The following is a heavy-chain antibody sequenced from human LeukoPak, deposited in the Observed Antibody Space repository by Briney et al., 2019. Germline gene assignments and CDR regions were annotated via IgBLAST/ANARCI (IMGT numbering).Heavy chain of an antibody. CDR1: GSTFSSYA. CDR2: IIPILGIA. V-gene: IGHV1-69*04. Sequence: GSSVKVSCKTSGSTFSSYAISWVRQAPGQGLEWMGRIIPILGIANYAQKFQGRVTITADKSTSTAYMELSSLRSEDTAVYYCARDTPFRVVSPDFGYWGQGTLVTVSS. D-gene: IGHD4-23*01. CDR3: ARDTPFRVVSPDFGY. J-gene: IGHJ4*02.